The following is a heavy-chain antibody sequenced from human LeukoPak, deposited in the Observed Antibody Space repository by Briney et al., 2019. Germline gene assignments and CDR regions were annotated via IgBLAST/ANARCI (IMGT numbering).Heavy chain of an antibody. J-gene: IGHJ4*02. D-gene: IGHD3-10*01. CDR1: GLTVTNAW. Sequence: GGSLRLSCSASGLTVTNAWMNWVRQAPGEGLDWVGRIASKTDGGATDYAAPVKGRFTISRDDSENTLNLQMNSLKTEDTAVYYCTTGIRGDWGQGTLVTVSS. CDR2: IASKTDGGAT. V-gene: IGHV3-15*07. CDR3: TTGIRGD.